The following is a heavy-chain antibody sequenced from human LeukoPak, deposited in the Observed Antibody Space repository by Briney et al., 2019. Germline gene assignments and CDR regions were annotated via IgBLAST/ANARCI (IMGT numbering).Heavy chain of an antibody. Sequence: PGGSLRLSCAASGFTFSSYSMNWVRQAPGKGLEWVSSISSSSSYIYYADSVKGRFTISRDNAKETLYLQMNSLRAEDTAIYYCARHRLDYFDSSGYTLDPWGQGTLVTVSS. CDR2: ISSSSSYI. J-gene: IGHJ5*02. CDR1: GFTFSSYS. V-gene: IGHV3-21*01. CDR3: ARHRLDYFDSSGYTLDP. D-gene: IGHD3-22*01.